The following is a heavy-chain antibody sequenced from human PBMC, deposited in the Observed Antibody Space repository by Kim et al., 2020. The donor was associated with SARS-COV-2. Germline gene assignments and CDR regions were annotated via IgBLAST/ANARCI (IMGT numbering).Heavy chain of an antibody. CDR1: GFTFNNYW. Sequence: GGSLRLSCVASGFTFNNYWMHWVRQAPGKGLVWVSRIIFDGTSTDYADSVKGRFTISRDNARNTLFLQLDSLKTEDTAVYYCARPSAPGTSSLSYWGQGTLVTVSS. V-gene: IGHV3-74*01. CDR2: IIFDGTST. CDR3: ARPSAPGTSSLSY. D-gene: IGHD6-13*01. J-gene: IGHJ4*02.